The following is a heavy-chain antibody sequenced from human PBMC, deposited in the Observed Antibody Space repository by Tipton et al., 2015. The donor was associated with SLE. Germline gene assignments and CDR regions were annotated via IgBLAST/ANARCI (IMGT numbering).Heavy chain of an antibody. V-gene: IGHV4-59*10. Sequence: TLSLTCAVYGGSFSGYYWSWIRQPPGKGLEWIGRIYTSGSTNYNPSLKSRVTISVDTSKNQFSLKLSSVTAADTAVYYCARTIVDPIAAAGPVAFDIWGQGTMVTVSS. CDR2: IYTSGST. CDR1: GGSFSGYY. CDR3: ARTIVDPIAAAGPVAFDI. D-gene: IGHD6-13*01. J-gene: IGHJ3*02.